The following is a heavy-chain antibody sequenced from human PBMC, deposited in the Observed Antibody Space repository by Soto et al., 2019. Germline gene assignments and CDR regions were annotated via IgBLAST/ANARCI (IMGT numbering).Heavy chain of an antibody. CDR3: ARASGERVQWLVSYYYYGMDV. J-gene: IGHJ6*02. V-gene: IGHV1-2*02. D-gene: IGHD6-19*01. CDR1: GYTFTGYY. CDR2: INPNSGGT. Sequence: ASVKVSCKASGYTFTGYYMHWVRQAPGQGLEWMGWINPNSGGTNYAQKFQGRVTMTRDTSIGTAYMELSRLRSDDTAVYYCARASGERVQWLVSYYYYGMDVWGQGTTVTVS.